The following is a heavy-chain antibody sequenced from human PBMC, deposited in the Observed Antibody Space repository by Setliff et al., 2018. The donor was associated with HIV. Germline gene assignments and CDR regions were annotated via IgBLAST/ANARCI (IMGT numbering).Heavy chain of an antibody. CDR3: ARRSVTTVTPRRPYTWFDP. J-gene: IGHJ5*02. Sequence: SETLSLTCAVYGGSFNGYYWSWIRQPPWKGLGLIGEINHGGSTNYNPSLKSRVTISVDTSKNHFSLKLSSVTAADTAVYYCARRSVTTVTPRRPYTWFDPWGQGTRVTVS. CDR2: INHGGST. CDR1: GGSFNGYY. D-gene: IGHD4-17*01. V-gene: IGHV4-34*01.